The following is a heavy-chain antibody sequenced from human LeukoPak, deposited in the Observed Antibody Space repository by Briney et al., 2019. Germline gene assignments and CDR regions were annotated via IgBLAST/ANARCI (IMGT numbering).Heavy chain of an antibody. CDR3: AKDPYSGSYSPNYYFDY. V-gene: IGHV3-9*01. CDR2: ISWNSGSI. CDR1: GFTFDDYA. Sequence: PGGSLRLSCAASGFTFDDYAMPWVRQAPGKGLEWVSGISWNSGSIGYADSVKGRFTISRDNAKNSLYLQMNSLRAEDTALYYCAKDPYSGSYSPNYYFDYWGQGTLVTVSS. D-gene: IGHD1-26*01. J-gene: IGHJ4*02.